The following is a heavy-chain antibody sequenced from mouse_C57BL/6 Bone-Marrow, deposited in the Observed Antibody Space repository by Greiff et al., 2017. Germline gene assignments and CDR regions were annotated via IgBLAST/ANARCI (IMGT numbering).Heavy chain of an antibody. J-gene: IGHJ2*01. CDR2: IDPENGDT. Sequence: ELQLQESGAELVRPGASVKLSCTASGFNIKDDYMHWVKQRPEQGLEWIGWIDPENGDTEYASKFQGKATITADTSSNTAYLQLSSLTSEDTAVYYCTTEVKDYWGQGTTLTVSS. CDR3: TTEVKDY. CDR1: GFNIKDDY. D-gene: IGHD2-2*01. V-gene: IGHV14-4*01.